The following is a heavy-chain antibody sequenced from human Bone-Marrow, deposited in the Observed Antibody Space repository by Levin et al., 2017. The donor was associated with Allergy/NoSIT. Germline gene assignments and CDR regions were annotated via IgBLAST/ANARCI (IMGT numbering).Heavy chain of an antibody. D-gene: IGHD6-13*01. J-gene: IGHJ3*02. CDR3: ARDDIAAAGTAFDI. V-gene: IGHV3-21*01. CDR2: ISSSSSYI. CDR1: GFTFSSYS. Sequence: LSLTCAASGFTFSSYSMNWVRQAPGKGLEWVSSISSSSSYIYYADSVKGRFTISRDNAKNSLYLQMNSLRAEDTAVYYCARDDIAAAGTAFDIWGQGTMVTVSS.